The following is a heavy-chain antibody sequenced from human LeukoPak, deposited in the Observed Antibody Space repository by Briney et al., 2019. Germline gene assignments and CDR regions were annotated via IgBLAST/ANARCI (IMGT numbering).Heavy chain of an antibody. D-gene: IGHD2-2*01. V-gene: IGHV4-39*01. Sequence: SETLSLTCTVSGGSISSSSYYWGWIRQPPGKGLEWIGSIYYSGSTYYNPSLKSRVTISVDTSKNQFSLKLSSVTAADTAVYYCARQTPYCSSTSCHPGWFDPWGQGTLVTVSS. J-gene: IGHJ5*02. CDR2: IYYSGST. CDR3: ARQTPYCSSTSCHPGWFDP. CDR1: GGSISSSSYY.